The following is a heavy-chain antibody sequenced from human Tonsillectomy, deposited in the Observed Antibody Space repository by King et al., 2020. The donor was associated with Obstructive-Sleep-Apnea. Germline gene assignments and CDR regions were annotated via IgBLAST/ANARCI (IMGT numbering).Heavy chain of an antibody. Sequence: VQLQQWGAGLLKPSETLSLTCSVYGGSFSGYYWSWIRQPPGKGLELIGEINHSGSTIYNPSLKSRVTISVDTSKNQFSLNLISVTAADTAVYHCARGIYEPIFDYWGQRTMVTV. V-gene: IGHV4-34*01. CDR3: ARGIYEPIFDY. CDR2: INHSGST. D-gene: IGHD3-16*01. J-gene: IGHJ4*02. CDR1: GGSFSGYY.